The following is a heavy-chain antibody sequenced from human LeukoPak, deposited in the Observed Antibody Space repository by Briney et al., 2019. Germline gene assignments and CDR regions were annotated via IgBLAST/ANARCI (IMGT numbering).Heavy chain of an antibody. J-gene: IGHJ1*01. Sequence: GGSLRLSCAASGFTFSDYYMSWIRQAPEKGLEWVSHVGSSGSGTTIYYADSVKGRFTISRDNAKNSLYLQLNSLRAEDTAVYYCARTRQSGSGYFQHWGQGTLVTVSS. CDR2: VGSSGSGTTI. D-gene: IGHD2-2*01. CDR3: ARTRQSGSGYFQH. V-gene: IGHV3-11*01. CDR1: GFTFSDYY.